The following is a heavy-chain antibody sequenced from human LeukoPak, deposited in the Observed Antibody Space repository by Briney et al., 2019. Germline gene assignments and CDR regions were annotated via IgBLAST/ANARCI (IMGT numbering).Heavy chain of an antibody. Sequence: SVKVSCKASGGTFSSYAISWVRQAPGQGLEWMGGIIPIFGTANYAQKFQGRVTITTDESTRTAYMELSSLRSEDTAVYYCAINPFWSGYYMDVWGKGTTVTVSS. J-gene: IGHJ6*03. CDR3: AINPFWSGYYMDV. D-gene: IGHD3-3*01. CDR1: GGTFSSYA. CDR2: IIPIFGTA. V-gene: IGHV1-69*05.